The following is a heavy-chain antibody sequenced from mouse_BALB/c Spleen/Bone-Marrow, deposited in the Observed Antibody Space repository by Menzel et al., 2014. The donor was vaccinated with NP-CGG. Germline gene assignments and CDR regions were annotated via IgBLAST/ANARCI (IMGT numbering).Heavy chain of an antibody. Sequence: VQLVESGAELVRPGASVKLSCKASGYTFTSYWINWVKQRPGQGLEWIGNIYPSDNYTNYNQKFKDKATLTVDKSSSTAYMQLSSPTSEDSAVYYCTRNYGSSYDWYFDVWGAGTTVTVSS. CDR2: IYPSDNYT. D-gene: IGHD1-1*01. V-gene: IGHV1-69*02. CDR1: GYTFTSYW. J-gene: IGHJ1*01. CDR3: TRNYGSSYDWYFDV.